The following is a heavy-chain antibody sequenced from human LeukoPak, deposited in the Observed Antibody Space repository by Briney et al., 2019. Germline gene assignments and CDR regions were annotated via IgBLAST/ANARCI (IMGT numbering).Heavy chain of an antibody. V-gene: IGHV1-46*01. J-gene: IGHJ3*02. Sequence: ASVKVSCKASGYTFTGYYMHWVRQAPGQGLEWMGIINPSGGSTSYAQKFQGRVTMTRDMSTSTVYMELSSLRSEDTAVYYCASYSSGWYTSPRDAFDIWGQGTTVTVSS. D-gene: IGHD6-19*01. CDR3: ASYSSGWYTSPRDAFDI. CDR1: GYTFTGYY. CDR2: INPSGGST.